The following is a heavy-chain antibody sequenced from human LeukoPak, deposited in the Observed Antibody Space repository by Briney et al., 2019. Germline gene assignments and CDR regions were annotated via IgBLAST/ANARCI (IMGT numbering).Heavy chain of an antibody. CDR2: IYTSGST. D-gene: IGHD5-18*01. V-gene: IGHV4-4*07. CDR3: ARTTEGGYTYGYFYYYYMDV. Sequence: SETLSLTCTVSGGSISSYYWSWIRQPAGKGLEWIGRIYTSGSTTYNPSLKSRVTMSLDTSKNQFSLKLTSVTAADTAVYYCARTTEGGYTYGYFYYYYMDVWGKGTTVTISS. CDR1: GGSISSYY. J-gene: IGHJ6*03.